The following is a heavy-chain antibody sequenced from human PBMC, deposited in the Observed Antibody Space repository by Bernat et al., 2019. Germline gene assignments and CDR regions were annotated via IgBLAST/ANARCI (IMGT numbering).Heavy chain of an antibody. V-gene: IGHV3-23*04. D-gene: IGHD6-19*01. Sequence: VQLVESGGGVVQPGRSLRLSCAASGFILSDYNMHWVRQAPGKGLEWVSGIKDSGVGTFYADSVKGRFTISRDNSKNTLYLQMNSLRAEDTAVYYCAKEVSGAGLPLFDYWGQGTLVTVSS. CDR3: AKEVSGAGLPLFDY. CDR2: IKDSGVGT. CDR1: GFILSDYN. J-gene: IGHJ4*02.